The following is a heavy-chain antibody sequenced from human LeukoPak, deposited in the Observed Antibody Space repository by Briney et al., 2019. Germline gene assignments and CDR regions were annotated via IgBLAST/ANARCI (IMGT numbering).Heavy chain of an antibody. J-gene: IGHJ6*03. V-gene: IGHV4-59*01. CDR2: IYYSGST. CDR1: GGSISGYY. CDR3: ARVKAPTVTTWRAYYYMDV. D-gene: IGHD4-17*01. Sequence: PSETLSLTCTVSGGSISGYYWTWIRQPPGMGLKWIGYIYYSGSTNYNPSLKSRVTISVATSQNQVSLKLSPVTAADTAVYYCARVKAPTVTTWRAYYYMDVWGKGTTVTVSS.